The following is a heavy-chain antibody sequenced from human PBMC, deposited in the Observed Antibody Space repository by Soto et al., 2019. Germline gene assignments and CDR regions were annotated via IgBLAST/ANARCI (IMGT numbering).Heavy chain of an antibody. CDR3: ASLPLVVPAAIYYGMDV. J-gene: IGHJ6*02. V-gene: IGHV3-21*01. D-gene: IGHD2-2*01. CDR2: ISSSSYI. Sequence: GGSLRLSCAASGFTFSSYSMNWVRQAPGKGLEWVSSISSSSYIYYADSVKGRFTISRDNAKNSLYLQMNSLRAEDTAVYYCASLPLVVPAAIYYGMDVWGQGTTVTVSS. CDR1: GFTFSSYS.